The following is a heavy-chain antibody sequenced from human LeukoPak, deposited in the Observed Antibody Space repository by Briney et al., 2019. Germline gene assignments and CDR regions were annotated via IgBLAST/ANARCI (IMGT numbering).Heavy chain of an antibody. CDR3: ARDDVSGSYFFN. CDR1: GGSISTYY. D-gene: IGHD1-26*01. CDR2: IYYSGST. V-gene: IGHV4-59*01. J-gene: IGHJ4*02. Sequence: SETLSLTCTVSGGSISTYYWNWIRQPPGKGLEWIGYIYYSGSTNYNPSLKSRVTISVDTSKNHFSLKLSSVTAADTAVYYCARDDVSGSYFFNWGQGTLVTVSS.